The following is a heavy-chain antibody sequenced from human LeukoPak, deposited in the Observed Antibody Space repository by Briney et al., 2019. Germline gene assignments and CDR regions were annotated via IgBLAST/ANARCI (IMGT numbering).Heavy chain of an antibody. D-gene: IGHD1-26*01. CDR3: ARASGSYSPIDY. CDR1: GFTFSSYR. CDR2: ISSSSTYI. Sequence: GGSLRLSCAASGFTFSSYRMNWVRQAPGKGLEWVSFISSSSTYIYYADSLKGRFTISRDNAKNSLYLQMNSLRAEDTAVYYCARASGSYSPIDYWGQGTLVTVSS. J-gene: IGHJ4*02. V-gene: IGHV3-21*01.